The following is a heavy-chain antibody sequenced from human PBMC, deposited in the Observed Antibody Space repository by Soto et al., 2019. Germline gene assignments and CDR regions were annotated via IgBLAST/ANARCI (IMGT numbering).Heavy chain of an antibody. V-gene: IGHV1-69*08. CDR3: AREGGSQTLDVNHDY. D-gene: IGHD1-26*01. CDR2: IIPILGIA. CDR1: GGNFSSYT. Sequence: QVQLVQSGAEVKKPGSSVKVSCKASGGNFSSYTISWVRQAPGQGLEWMGRIIPILGIANYAQKFQGRVTITADKSRSKDYIELSSLRSEDTAVYYCAREGGSQTLDVNHDYCGQGTLVTLSS. J-gene: IGHJ4*02.